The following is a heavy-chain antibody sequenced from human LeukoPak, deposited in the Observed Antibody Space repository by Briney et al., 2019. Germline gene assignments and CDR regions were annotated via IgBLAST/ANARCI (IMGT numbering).Heavy chain of an antibody. D-gene: IGHD1-26*01. CDR1: GGSFSGYY. J-gene: IGHJ4*02. V-gene: IGHV4-34*01. CDR2: INHSGST. CDR3: AREGSYYDYFDY. Sequence: SETLSLTCAVYGGSFSGYYWSWIRQPPGKGLEWIGEINHSGSTNYNQSLKSRVTISVDTSKNQFSLKLSSVTAADTAVYYCAREGSYYDYFDYWGQGTLVTVSS.